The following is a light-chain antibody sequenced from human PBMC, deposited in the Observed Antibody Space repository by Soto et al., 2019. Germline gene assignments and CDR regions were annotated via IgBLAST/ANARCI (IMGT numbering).Light chain of an antibody. CDR2: DAS. CDR1: QSISSW. V-gene: IGKV1-5*01. Sequence: DIQMTQSPSTLSASVGDRVTITCRASQSISSWLAWYQQKPGKAPKLLIYDASSLESGVPSRFSGSGSRTEFTLTISSLQPDDFATYYCQQYNSYSVTFGQGTRLEIK. CDR3: QQYNSYSVT. J-gene: IGKJ5*01.